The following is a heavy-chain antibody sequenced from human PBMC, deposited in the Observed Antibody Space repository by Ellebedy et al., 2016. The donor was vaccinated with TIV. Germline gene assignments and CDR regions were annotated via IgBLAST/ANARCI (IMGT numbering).Heavy chain of an antibody. Sequence: ASVKVSXXASGYTFTGYFIHWVRQAPGQGLEWMGWISPYNGDTHYAQRLQDRVTMTADTSTSVAYMELTSLNSDDAAVYYCARDEGTVTTPEFLDFWGQGTLVTVSS. CDR3: ARDEGTVTTPEFLDF. CDR1: GYTFTGYF. CDR2: ISPYNGDT. D-gene: IGHD4-17*01. J-gene: IGHJ4*02. V-gene: IGHV1-18*01.